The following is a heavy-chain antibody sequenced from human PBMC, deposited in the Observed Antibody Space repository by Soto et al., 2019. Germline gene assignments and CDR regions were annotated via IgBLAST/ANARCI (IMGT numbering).Heavy chain of an antibody. Sequence: GGSLRLSCAASGFTFSSYAMSWVRQAPGKGLEWVSAISGSGGSTYYADSVKGRFTISRDNSKNTLYLQMNSLRAEDTAVYYCAKGPSDGSGSYPDYWGQGTLVTVSS. V-gene: IGHV3-23*01. CDR1: GFTFSSYA. J-gene: IGHJ4*02. D-gene: IGHD3-10*01. CDR3: AKGPSDGSGSYPDY. CDR2: ISGSGGST.